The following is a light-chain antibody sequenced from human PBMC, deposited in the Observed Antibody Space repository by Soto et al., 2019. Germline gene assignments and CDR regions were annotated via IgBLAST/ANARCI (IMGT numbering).Light chain of an antibody. Sequence: EIVLTQSPATLSLSPGERATLSCRASQSVSRYLAWYQQKPGQAPRLLIYDTSNRATGIPARFSGSGSGTDFTLTISSLEPEDFAVYYCQQRSNWPTFGGGTKVDI. J-gene: IGKJ4*01. V-gene: IGKV3-11*01. CDR3: QQRSNWPT. CDR1: QSVSRY. CDR2: DTS.